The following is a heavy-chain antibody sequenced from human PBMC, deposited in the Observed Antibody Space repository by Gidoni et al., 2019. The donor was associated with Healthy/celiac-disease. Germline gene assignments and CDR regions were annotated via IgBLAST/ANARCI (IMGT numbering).Heavy chain of an antibody. CDR1: GFTFSSYA. D-gene: IGHD6-13*01. V-gene: IGHV3-23*01. Sequence: EVQLLESGGGLVQPGGSLRLSCAASGFTFSSYAMSWVRQAPGKGLGWVSAISGSGGSTYYADSVKGRFTISRDNSKNTLYLQMNSLRAEDTAVYYCAKDRGSRSSPGAFQHWGQGTLVTVSS. CDR3: AKDRGSRSSPGAFQH. CDR2: ISGSGGST. J-gene: IGHJ1*01.